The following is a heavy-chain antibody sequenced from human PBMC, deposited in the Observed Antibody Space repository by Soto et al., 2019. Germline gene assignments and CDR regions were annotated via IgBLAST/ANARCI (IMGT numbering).Heavy chain of an antibody. V-gene: IGHV4-59*01. CDR2: IYYSGST. J-gene: IGHJ5*02. D-gene: IGHD5-12*01. CDR3: ARGEMATIDWFDP. Sequence: SETLSLTCTVSGGSISSYYWSWIRQPPGKGLEWIGYIYYSGSTNYNPSLKSRVTISVDTSKNQFSLKLSSVTAAYTAVYYCARGEMATIDWFDPWGQGTLVTVSS. CDR1: GGSISSYY.